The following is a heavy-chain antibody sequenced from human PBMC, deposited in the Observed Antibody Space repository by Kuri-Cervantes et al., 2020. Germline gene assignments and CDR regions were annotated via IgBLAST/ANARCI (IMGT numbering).Heavy chain of an antibody. Sequence: SETLSLTCTLSGYSITTGYYWGWIRQAPGKGLEWIGSFHHRGSTDYNPSLKSRVTISVDTSKNQFSLKLSSVTAADTAVYYCASGHRRGYWYFDLWGRGTLVTVSS. CDR3: ASGHRRGYWYFDL. J-gene: IGHJ2*01. CDR2: FHHRGST. V-gene: IGHV4-38-2*02. CDR1: GYSITTGYY. D-gene: IGHD3-10*01.